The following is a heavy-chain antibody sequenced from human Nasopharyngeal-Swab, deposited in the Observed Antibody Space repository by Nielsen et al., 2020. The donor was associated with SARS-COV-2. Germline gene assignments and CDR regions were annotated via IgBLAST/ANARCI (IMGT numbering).Heavy chain of an antibody. CDR2: IYSGGST. CDR3: ARDGSSGYYSSTGGADY. Sequence: GESLKISCAASGFSVSSNSMSWVRQAPGKGLEWVSVIYSGGSTYYAASVKGRFTISRDNSKNTLYLQMNSLRAEDTAVYYCARDGSSGYYSSTGGADYWGQGTLVTVSS. V-gene: IGHV3-53*01. CDR1: GFSVSSNS. J-gene: IGHJ4*02. D-gene: IGHD3-3*01.